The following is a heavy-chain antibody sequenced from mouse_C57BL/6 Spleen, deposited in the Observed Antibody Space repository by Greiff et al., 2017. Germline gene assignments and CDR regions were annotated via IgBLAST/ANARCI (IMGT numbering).Heavy chain of an antibody. CDR1: GYTFTDYY. D-gene: IGHD2-5*01. Sequence: EVQLQQSGPVLVKPGASVKMSCKASGYTFTDYYMNWVKQSHGKSLEWIGVINPYNGGTSYNQKFKGKATLTVDKSSSTAYMELNSLTSDDSAVYYCAGRSNYEDYAMDYWGQGTSVTVSS. CDR3: AGRSNYEDYAMDY. J-gene: IGHJ4*01. V-gene: IGHV1-19*01. CDR2: INPYNGGT.